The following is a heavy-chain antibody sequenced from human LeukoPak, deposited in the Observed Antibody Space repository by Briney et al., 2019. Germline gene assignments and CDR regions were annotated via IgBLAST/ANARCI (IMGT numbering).Heavy chain of an antibody. D-gene: IGHD2-21*01. CDR1: GYTFINHA. V-gene: IGHV1-3*04. J-gene: IGHJ4*02. CDR3: ARRLGRSFDY. Sequence: GASVKVSCKASGYTFINHAIHWVRQAPGQRLEWMGWINIGNGNTKYSQNFQGRITITRDTTATTAYTDLSSLRSEDTAVYYCARRLGRSFDYWGQGTLVTVSS. CDR2: INIGNGNT.